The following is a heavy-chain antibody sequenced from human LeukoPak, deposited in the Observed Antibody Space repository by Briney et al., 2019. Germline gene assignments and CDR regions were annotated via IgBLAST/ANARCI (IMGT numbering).Heavy chain of an antibody. J-gene: IGHJ4*02. Sequence: GTLSLTCAVSGGSIISGNWWSWVRQAPGKGLEWVSSITGNGDGTSAADSVKGRFTISRDNSKNTLYLQMNSLRVADTAVYYCAKAGLVRGGALDSWGQGTLVTVSS. D-gene: IGHD3/OR15-3a*01. CDR2: ITGNGDGT. CDR1: GGSIISGNW. V-gene: IGHV3-23*01. CDR3: AKAGLVRGGALDS.